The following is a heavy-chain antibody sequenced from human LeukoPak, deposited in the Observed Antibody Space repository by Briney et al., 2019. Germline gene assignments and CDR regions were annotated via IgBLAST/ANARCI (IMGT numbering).Heavy chain of an antibody. Sequence: SVTVSCKASGGTFSSYAISWVRQAPGQGLEWMGGIIPIFGTANYAQKFQGRVTITADESTSTAYMELSSLRPEDMALYYCAKHIGHSVYDGPSFDSWGQGTLVTVSS. CDR2: IIPIFGTA. CDR1: GGTFSSYA. CDR3: AKHIGHSVYDGPSFDS. D-gene: IGHD5/OR15-5a*01. V-gene: IGHV1-69*13. J-gene: IGHJ4*02.